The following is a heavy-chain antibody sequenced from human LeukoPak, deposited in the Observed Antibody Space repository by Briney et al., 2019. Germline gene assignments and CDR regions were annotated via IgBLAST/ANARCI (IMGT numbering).Heavy chain of an antibody. CDR1: GFTFSGYV. CDR2: IRHDNSDK. CDR3: AKEGVDAFDI. J-gene: IGHJ3*02. Sequence: GGSLRLSCAASGFTFSGYVMRWVRQAPGKGLEWVAFIRHDNSDKFYADSVKGRFTISSDTSKNTLSLQMNSLRPEDTAVYYCAKEGVDAFDIWGQGTMVTVSS. V-gene: IGHV3-30*02.